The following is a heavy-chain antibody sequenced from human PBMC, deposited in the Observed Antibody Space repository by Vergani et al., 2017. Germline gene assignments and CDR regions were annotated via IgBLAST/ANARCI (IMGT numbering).Heavy chain of an antibody. CDR2: LTASGSGI. J-gene: IGHJ4*02. D-gene: IGHD5-24*01. V-gene: IGHV3-23*01. Sequence: EVQLLESGGRLVRPGGSLRLSCVASGFAFSRYAMSWVRQAPGKGLEWVSGLTASGSGISYADSVRGRFTISRDNSKNTLFLQMDSLRAEDTAVYYCAKSGWLQHFGAHYFDSWGQGILVTVSS. CDR3: AKSGWLQHFGAHYFDS. CDR1: GFAFSRYA.